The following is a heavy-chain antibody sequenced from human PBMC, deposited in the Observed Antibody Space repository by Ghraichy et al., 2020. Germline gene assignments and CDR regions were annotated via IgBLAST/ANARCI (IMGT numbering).Heavy chain of an antibody. V-gene: IGHV3-7*01. CDR2: IKLDGSEK. CDR3: ARAVHRVGPYLDY. J-gene: IGHJ4*02. CDR1: GFTFGSNW. D-gene: IGHD1-26*01. Sequence: AGSLRLSCAASGFTFGSNWMTWVRQAPGKGLEWVGNIKLDGSEKYYVGSVKGRFSISRDNAKNSLYLQMNSLRDEDTAVYYCARAVHRVGPYLDYWGQGTLVTVSS.